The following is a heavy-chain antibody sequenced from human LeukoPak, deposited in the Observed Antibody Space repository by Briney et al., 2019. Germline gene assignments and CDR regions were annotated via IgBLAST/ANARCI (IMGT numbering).Heavy chain of an antibody. V-gene: IGHV1-2*04. CDR2: INPNSGGT. D-gene: IGHD1-14*01. Sequence: ASVKVSCTASGYTFTGYYMHWVRQAPGQGLEWMGWINPNSGGTNYAQKFQGWVTMTRDTSISTAYMELSGLRSDDTAVYYCARSGALEPEREWAAFDIWGQGTMVTVSS. CDR1: GYTFTGYY. CDR3: ARSGALEPEREWAAFDI. J-gene: IGHJ3*02.